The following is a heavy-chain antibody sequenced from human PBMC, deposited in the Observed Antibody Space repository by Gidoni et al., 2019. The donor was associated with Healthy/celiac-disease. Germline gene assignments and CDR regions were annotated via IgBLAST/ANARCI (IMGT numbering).Heavy chain of an antibody. V-gene: IGHV1-69*04. CDR3: ARGWRYSSSHYGMDV. Sequence: QVQLVQSGAEVKKPGPSVKVSCKASGGTFSSYAISWVRQAPGQGLEWMGRIIPILGIANYAQKFQGRVTITADKSTSTAYMELSSLRSEDTAVYYCARGWRYSSSHYGMDVWGQGTTVTVSS. D-gene: IGHD6-13*01. J-gene: IGHJ6*02. CDR1: GGTFSSYA. CDR2: IIPILGIA.